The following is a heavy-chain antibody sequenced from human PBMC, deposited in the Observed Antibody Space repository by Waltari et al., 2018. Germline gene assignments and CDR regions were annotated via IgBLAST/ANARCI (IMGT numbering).Heavy chain of an antibody. CDR1: GGSISSSSYY. J-gene: IGHJ2*01. V-gene: IGHV4-39*01. CDR2: IYYSGST. D-gene: IGHD3-10*01. Sequence: QLQLQESGPGLVKPSETLSLTCTVSGGSISSSSYYWGWIRQPPGKGLEWIGSIYYSGSTYYNPSLKSRFTISVDTSKNQFSLKLSSVTAADTAVYYCARYGSGSRYWYFDLWGRGTLVTVSS. CDR3: ARYGSGSRYWYFDL.